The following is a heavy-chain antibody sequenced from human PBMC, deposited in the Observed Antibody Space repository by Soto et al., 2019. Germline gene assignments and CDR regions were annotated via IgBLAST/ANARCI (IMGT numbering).Heavy chain of an antibody. D-gene: IGHD2-2*01. CDR2: IYPGDSDS. V-gene: IGHV5-51*01. CDR3: AKHEGYCSTTTCSNFDY. Sequence: VESLKISCKGSGFTFTSYWIAWVRQMPGKGLEWMGIIYPGDSDSSYSPYFQGQVTISADKSINTAYLHWSSLKASDTAIYYCAKHEGYCSTTTCSNFDYWGQGTLVPVSP. CDR1: GFTFTSYW. J-gene: IGHJ4*02.